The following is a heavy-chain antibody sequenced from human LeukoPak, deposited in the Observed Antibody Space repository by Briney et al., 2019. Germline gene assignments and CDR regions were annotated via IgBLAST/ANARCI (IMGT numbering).Heavy chain of an antibody. J-gene: IGHJ5*02. CDR2: ISPYNGNT. CDR3: ARAGSSTATYPNWFDP. D-gene: IGHD1-26*01. CDR1: GYTFTDYY. Sequence: ASVKVSCKTSGYTFTDYYIHWVRQAPGQGLEWMGWISPYNGNTNYAQKLQGRVTMTTDTSTGTVYMELRSLRSDDTAVYYCARAGSSTATYPNWFDPWGQGTLVTVSS. V-gene: IGHV1-18*04.